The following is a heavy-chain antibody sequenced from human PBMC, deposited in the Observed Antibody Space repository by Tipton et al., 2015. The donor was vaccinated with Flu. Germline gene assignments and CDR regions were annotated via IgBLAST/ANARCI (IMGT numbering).Heavy chain of an antibody. D-gene: IGHD1-26*01. Sequence: SLRLSCAASGFTFSDYYMSWIRQAPGKGLEWVSYISSSGSTIYYADSVKGRLTISRDNAKNSLYLQMNSLRAEDTAVYYCARSRYLGATYGMDVWGQGTTVTVSS. CDR2: ISSSGSTI. CDR1: GFTFSDYY. CDR3: ARSRYLGATYGMDV. J-gene: IGHJ6*02. V-gene: IGHV3-11*01.